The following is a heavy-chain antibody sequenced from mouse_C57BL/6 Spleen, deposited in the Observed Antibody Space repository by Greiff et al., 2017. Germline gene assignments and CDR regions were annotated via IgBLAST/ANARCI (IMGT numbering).Heavy chain of an antibody. Sequence: VQLQQSVAELVRPGASVKLSCTASGFNIKNPYMPWVKQRPEQGLEWIGRIDPANGNTKYAPKFQGKATITADTSSNTAYLQLSSLTSEDTAIYYCARLRVEYAMDYWGQGTSVTVSS. CDR3: ARLRVEYAMDY. J-gene: IGHJ4*01. CDR2: IDPANGNT. V-gene: IGHV14-3*01. D-gene: IGHD1-1*01. CDR1: GFNIKNPY.